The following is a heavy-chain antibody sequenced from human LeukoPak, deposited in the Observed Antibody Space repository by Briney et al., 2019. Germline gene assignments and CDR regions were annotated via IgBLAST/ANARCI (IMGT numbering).Heavy chain of an antibody. V-gene: IGHV3-53*01. CDR1: GFTVSSNY. CDR3: ARAGGSTVSHSDY. D-gene: IGHD4-17*01. CDR2: IYSGGST. J-gene: IGHJ4*02. Sequence: GGSLRLSCAASGFTVSSNYMSWVRQAPGKGLEWVSVIYSGGSTYYADSVKGRFTISKDNAKNSLYLQMNSLRAEDTAVYYCARAGGSTVSHSDYWGQGTLVTVSS.